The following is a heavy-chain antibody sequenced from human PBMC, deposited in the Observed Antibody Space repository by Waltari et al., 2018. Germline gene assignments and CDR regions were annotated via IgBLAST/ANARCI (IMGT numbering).Heavy chain of an antibody. V-gene: IGHV4-39*01. CDR2: IYYSGST. D-gene: IGHD3-10*01. CDR3: ARYSPSYYYGSGAYYFDY. Sequence: QLQLQESGPGLVKPSETLSLTCTVSGGSISSSSYYWAWIRQPPGKGLEWIGSIYYSGSTYYNPSLKSRVTISVDTSKNQFSLKLSSVTAADTAVYYCARYSPSYYYGSGAYYFDYWGQGTLVTVSS. J-gene: IGHJ4*02. CDR1: GGSISSSSYY.